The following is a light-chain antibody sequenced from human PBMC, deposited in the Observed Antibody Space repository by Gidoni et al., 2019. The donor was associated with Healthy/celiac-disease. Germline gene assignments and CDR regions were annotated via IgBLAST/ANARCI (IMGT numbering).Light chain of an antibody. CDR3: QQYNSYSRT. CDR1: QSISSW. Sequence: DIQMTQAPSTLSASVGDRVTITCRASQSISSWLAWYQQKPGKAPKLLIYTASSLESGVPSRFSGSGSGTEFTLTISSLRSDDFATYYCQQYNSYSRTFGPGTKVDIK. CDR2: TAS. J-gene: IGKJ3*01. V-gene: IGKV1-5*03.